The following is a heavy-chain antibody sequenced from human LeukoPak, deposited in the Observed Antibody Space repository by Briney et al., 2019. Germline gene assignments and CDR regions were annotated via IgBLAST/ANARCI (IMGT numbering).Heavy chain of an antibody. CDR1: GGTFSSYA. CDR3: ARLIPGRYSSGWYGWFDP. D-gene: IGHD6-13*01. CDR2: IIPIFGTA. J-gene: IGHJ5*02. V-gene: IGHV1-69*05. Sequence: SVKVSCTASGGTFSSYAISWVRQAPGQGLEWMGGIIPIFGTANYAQKFHGRVTITTDESTSTAYMELSSLRSEDTAVYYCARLIPGRYSSGWYGWFDPWGQGTLVTVSS.